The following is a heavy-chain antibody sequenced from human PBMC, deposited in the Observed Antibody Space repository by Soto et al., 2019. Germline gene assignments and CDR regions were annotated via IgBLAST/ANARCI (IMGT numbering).Heavy chain of an antibody. V-gene: IGHV1-18*01. CDR2: ISAYNGNT. CDR3: ARDNDCSGGSCHYYYYGMDV. Sequence: ASVKVSCKASGYTFTSYGISWVRQAPGQGLEWMGWISAYNGNTNYAQKLQGRVTMTTDTSTSTAYMELRSLRSDDTAVYYCARDNDCSGGSCHYYYYGMDVWGQGTTVTVSS. J-gene: IGHJ6*02. CDR1: GYTFTSYG. D-gene: IGHD2-15*01.